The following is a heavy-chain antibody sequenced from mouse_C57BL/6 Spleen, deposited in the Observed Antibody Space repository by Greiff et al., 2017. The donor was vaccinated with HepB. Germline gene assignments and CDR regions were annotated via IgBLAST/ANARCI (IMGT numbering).Heavy chain of an antibody. CDR3: ARRAYYGGLGYFDV. CDR2: INPNNGGT. V-gene: IGHV1-18*01. CDR1: GYTFTDYN. D-gene: IGHD1-1*02. J-gene: IGHJ1*03. Sequence: EVQLQESGPELVKPGASVKIPCKASGYTFTDYNMDWVKQSHGKSLEWIGDINPNNGGTIYNQKFKGKATLTVDKSSSTAYMELRSLTSEDTAVYYCARRAYYGGLGYFDVWGTGTTVTVSS.